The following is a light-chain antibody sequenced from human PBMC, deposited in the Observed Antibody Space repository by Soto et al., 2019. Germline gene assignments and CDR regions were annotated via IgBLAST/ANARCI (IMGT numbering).Light chain of an antibody. J-gene: IGKJ3*01. CDR3: QQSYRAPLT. V-gene: IGKV1-39*01. CDR1: QSISTN. CDR2: AAS. Sequence: DIQMTQSPSSLSASVGDRVTITCRASQSISTNLNWYQQKPGKDPKLLMYAASLLQSGVPSRFSGSGSGTDFTLTISSLQPEDFATYYCQQSYRAPLTFGPGTKVDLK.